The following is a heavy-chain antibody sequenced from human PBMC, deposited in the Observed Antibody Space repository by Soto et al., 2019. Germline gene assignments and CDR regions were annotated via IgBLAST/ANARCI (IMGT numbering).Heavy chain of an antibody. D-gene: IGHD3-10*01. CDR2: ISWNSGSI. V-gene: IGHV3-9*01. CDR1: GLTFDDYA. CDR3: AKDIYYGSGTFNWFDP. Sequence: PGGSLRLSCAASGLTFDDYAMHWVRQAPGKGLEWVSGISWNSGSIGYADSVKGRFTISRDNAKNSLYLQMNSLRAEDTALYYCAKDIYYGSGTFNWFDPWGQGTLVTVSS. J-gene: IGHJ5*02.